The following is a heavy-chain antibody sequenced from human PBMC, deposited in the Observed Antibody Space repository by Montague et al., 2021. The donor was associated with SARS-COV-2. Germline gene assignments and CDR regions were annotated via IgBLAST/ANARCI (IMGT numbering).Heavy chain of an antibody. CDR1: GGSISSGGYY. CDR2: IYYSGST. D-gene: IGHD2-2*01. Sequence: TLSLTCTVSGGSISSGGYYWSWIRQHPGKGLEWIGYIYYSGSTYYNPSPKSRVTISVDTSKNQFSLKLSSVTAADTAVYYCATESVVPASLYYYGMDVWGQGTTVTVSS. CDR3: ATESVVPASLYYYGMDV. V-gene: IGHV4-31*03. J-gene: IGHJ6*02.